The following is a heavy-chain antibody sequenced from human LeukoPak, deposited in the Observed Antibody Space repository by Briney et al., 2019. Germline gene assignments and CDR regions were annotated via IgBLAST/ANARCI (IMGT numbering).Heavy chain of an antibody. J-gene: IGHJ4*02. CDR1: GPSISSSY. D-gene: IGHD3-22*01. Sequence: SGTLSLTCTLSGPSISSSYWSWIRQPPGKGLEWLWYIYYSGSTNYNPSLKSRVTILVDTSKNQFSLNLSSVNAADSAVYYCARDGYYYDSSGLDYWGQGTLVSVSS. V-gene: IGHV4-59*01. CDR3: ARDGYYYDSSGLDY. CDR2: IYYSGST.